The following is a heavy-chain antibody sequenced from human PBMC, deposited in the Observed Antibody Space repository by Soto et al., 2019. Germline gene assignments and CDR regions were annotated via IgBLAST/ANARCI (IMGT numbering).Heavy chain of an antibody. V-gene: IGHV2-70*01. CDR3: ARIQEGYYYYGMDV. Sequence: ESGPTLVNPTQTLTLTCTFSGFSLSTSGMSVSWIRQPPGKALEGLALIEWDDDKYYSTSLKTRLTISKDTSKNQVVLTMANMDPVDTATYYCARIQEGYYYYGMDVWGQGTTVTVSS. CDR2: IEWDDDK. CDR1: GFSLSTSGMS. J-gene: IGHJ6*02.